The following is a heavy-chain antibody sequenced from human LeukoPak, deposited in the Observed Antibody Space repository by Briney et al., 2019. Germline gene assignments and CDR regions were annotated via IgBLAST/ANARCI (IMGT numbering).Heavy chain of an antibody. J-gene: IGHJ3*02. V-gene: IGHV4-4*02. CDR2: IYHSGST. D-gene: IGHD1-26*01. CDR3: AKTRYSGTYLAAFDI. CDR1: GGSISSSNW. Sequence: PSGTLSLTCAVSGGSISSSNWWSWVRQPPGKGLEWIGEIYHSGSTNYNPSLQRRVTISVDPSKNQFSLKLNSVTAAGTALYYCAKTRYSGTYLAAFDIWGQGTMVTVSS.